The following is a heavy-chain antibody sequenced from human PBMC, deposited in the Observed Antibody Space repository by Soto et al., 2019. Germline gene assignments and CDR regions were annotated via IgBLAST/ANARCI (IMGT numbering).Heavy chain of an antibody. CDR2: IVPIFGTT. D-gene: IGHD3-22*01. J-gene: IGHJ6*02. CDR1: GGSFTRYS. V-gene: IGHV1-69*19. CDR3: ARPDARGYSSDHPYYYALDV. Sequence: QVQLLQSGAEVKKPGSSVKVSCTASGGSFTRYSISWVRQAPVQGLEWMGGIVPIFGTTNSAQRFQDRVKITADESTRTASMELSSLSSDDTAVYYCARPDARGYSSDHPYYYALDVWGQGTSVTVTS.